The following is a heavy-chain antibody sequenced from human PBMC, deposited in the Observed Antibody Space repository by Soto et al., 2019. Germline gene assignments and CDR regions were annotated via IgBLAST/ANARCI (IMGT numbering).Heavy chain of an antibody. D-gene: IGHD6-19*01. V-gene: IGHV1-8*01. Sequence: ASVKVSCKASGYTFTSYDINWVRQATGQGLEWMGWMNPNSGNTGYAQKLQGRVTMTRNTSISTAYMELSSLRSEDTAVYYCARAERIAVAGKVTYYFDYWGQGTLVTVSS. CDR2: MNPNSGNT. CDR1: GYTFTSYD. CDR3: ARAERIAVAGKVTYYFDY. J-gene: IGHJ4*02.